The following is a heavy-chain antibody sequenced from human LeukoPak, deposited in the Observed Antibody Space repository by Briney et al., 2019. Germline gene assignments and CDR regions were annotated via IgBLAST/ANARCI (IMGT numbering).Heavy chain of an antibody. J-gene: IGHJ4*02. Sequence: SETLSLTCAVYGGSFSGDFWSWIRQSPGKGLEWIGEIKYDGSTTYNPSLESRVTISVDTSKNQFSLKLSSVTAADTAVYYCARDGIAAPFDYWGQGTLVTVSS. CDR2: IKYDGST. V-gene: IGHV4-34*01. CDR3: ARDGIAAPFDY. D-gene: IGHD6-13*01. CDR1: GGSFSGDF.